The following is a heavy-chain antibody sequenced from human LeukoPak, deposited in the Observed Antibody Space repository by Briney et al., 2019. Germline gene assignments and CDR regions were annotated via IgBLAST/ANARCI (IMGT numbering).Heavy chain of an antibody. D-gene: IGHD4-23*01. Sequence: SQTLSLTCTVSGDSISSGDYYWSWIRQPAGKGLEWIGRISSSGSTNYNPSLKSRVTISVDTSKNQFSLKLSSVTAADTALYYCARRSTVLTANYEYWGQGTLVTVSA. V-gene: IGHV4-61*02. CDR1: GDSISSGDYY. CDR3: ARRSTVLTANYEY. CDR2: ISSSGST. J-gene: IGHJ4*02.